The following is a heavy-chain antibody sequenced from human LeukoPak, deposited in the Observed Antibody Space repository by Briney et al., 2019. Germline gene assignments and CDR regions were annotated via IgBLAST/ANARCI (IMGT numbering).Heavy chain of an antibody. CDR1: GFTFSSYA. Sequence: GGSLRLSCAASGFTFSSYAMHWVRQAPGKGLEYVSAISSNGGSTYYANSVKGRFTISRDNSKNTLYLQMGSLRAEDMAVYYCARVPYYDLWSGPGYFDYWGQGALVTVSA. J-gene: IGHJ4*02. CDR2: ISSNGGST. CDR3: ARVPYYDLWSGPGYFDY. D-gene: IGHD3-3*01. V-gene: IGHV3-64*01.